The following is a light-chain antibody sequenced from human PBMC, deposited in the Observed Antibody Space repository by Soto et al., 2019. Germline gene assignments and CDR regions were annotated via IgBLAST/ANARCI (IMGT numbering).Light chain of an antibody. J-gene: IGLJ3*02. CDR3: AAWDDGLSTWL. CDR2: RNN. Sequence: QSVLTQPPSASGTPGQRITISCSGGRSNIGNHYVFWYHQLPGTAPKLLIYRNNQRSSGVPDRISGSKSGTSGSLAISGLRSDDEGDYYCAAWDDGLSTWLFGGGTKVTVL. V-gene: IGLV1-47*01. CDR1: RSNIGNHY.